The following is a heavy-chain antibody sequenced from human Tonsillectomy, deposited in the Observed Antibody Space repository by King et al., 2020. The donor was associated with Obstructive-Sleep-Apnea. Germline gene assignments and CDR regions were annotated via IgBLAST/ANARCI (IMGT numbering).Heavy chain of an antibody. Sequence: VQLVESGGVVVQPGGSLRLSCAASGFTCDDYTMHWVRQAPGKGLEWVSLISWDGGSTYYADSVKGRCTISRDNSKNSLYLQMNSLRTEDTALYYCAKGPIAGYSSSWYFDYWGQGTLVTVSS. CDR1: GFTCDDYT. J-gene: IGHJ4*02. V-gene: IGHV3-43*01. CDR2: ISWDGGST. CDR3: AKGPIAGYSSSWYFDY. D-gene: IGHD6-13*01.